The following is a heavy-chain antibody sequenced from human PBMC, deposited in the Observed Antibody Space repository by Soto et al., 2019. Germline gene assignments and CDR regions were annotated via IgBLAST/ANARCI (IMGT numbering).Heavy chain of an antibody. J-gene: IGHJ4*02. CDR1: VVSVTSYT. D-gene: IGHD2-8*02. V-gene: IGHV4-4*07. CDR3: TREGMTTGET. Sequence: WETLSLTCIFSVVSVTSYTWSWVRQPANKGLEWIGRVFSSVSATYSPSLKSRVRISMDTPENRISLKLDSVTAADAGVYYCTREGMTTGETWGPGTLVIVSS. CDR2: VFSSVSA.